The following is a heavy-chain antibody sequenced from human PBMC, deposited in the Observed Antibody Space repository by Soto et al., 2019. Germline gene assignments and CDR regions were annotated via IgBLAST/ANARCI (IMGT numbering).Heavy chain of an antibody. J-gene: IGHJ5*02. Sequence: WASVKVSCKASGYRFTSYHMHWVRQAPGQGLEWMGVINPHGGSTKYAQKFQGRVTMTRDTSRSTVYMELRSLRSDDTAIYYCARSSGGNFGIIIEGSNWFDPWGQGTLVTVSS. V-gene: IGHV1-46*01. CDR1: GYRFTSYH. CDR3: ARSSGGNFGIIIEGSNWFDP. D-gene: IGHD3-3*01. CDR2: INPHGGST.